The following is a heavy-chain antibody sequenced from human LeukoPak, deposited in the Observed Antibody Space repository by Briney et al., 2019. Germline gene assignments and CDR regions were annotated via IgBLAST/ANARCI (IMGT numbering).Heavy chain of an antibody. CDR3: ARDTLYYYGSGSYYNVPY. CDR2: IYSGGST. CDR1: GFTDSSNY. D-gene: IGHD3-10*01. J-gene: IGHJ4*02. V-gene: IGHV3-66*01. Sequence: PGGSLRLSCAASGFTDSSNYMSWVRQAPGKGLEWVSVIYSGGSTYYADSVKGRFTISRDNSKNTLYLQMNSLRAEDTAVYYCARDTLYYYGSGSYYNVPYWGQGTLVTVSS.